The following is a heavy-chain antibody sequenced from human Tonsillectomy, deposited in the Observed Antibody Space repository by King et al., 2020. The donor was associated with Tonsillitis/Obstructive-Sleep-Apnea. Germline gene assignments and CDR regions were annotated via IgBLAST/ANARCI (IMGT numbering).Heavy chain of an antibody. Sequence: DVQLVESGGGLAQPGGSRRLSCAASGFAFSSYAMHWVRQAPGKGLEYVSAINFDGSRTYYADSVKGRFTISRDNSKSTLYLQMSSLRADDTAVYYCASEDYGESGSIPDWGQGTLVTVSS. CDR3: ASEDYGESGSIPD. CDR2: INFDGSRT. J-gene: IGHJ4*02. CDR1: GFAFSSYA. D-gene: IGHD3-10*01. V-gene: IGHV3-64D*06.